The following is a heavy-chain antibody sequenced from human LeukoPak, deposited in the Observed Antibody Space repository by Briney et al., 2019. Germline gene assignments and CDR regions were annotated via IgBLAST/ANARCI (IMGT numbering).Heavy chain of an antibody. V-gene: IGHV1-69*05. D-gene: IGHD6-13*01. J-gene: IGHJ4*02. CDR2: IIPIFGTA. Sequence: SVKVSCKASGGTFSSYAISWVRQAPGQGLEWMGGIIPIFGTANYAQKFQGRVTITTDESTSTAYMELSSLRSEDTAVYYCARDQVPYSSSWNRVDYWGQGTLVTVSS. CDR1: GGTFSSYA. CDR3: ARDQVPYSSSWNRVDY.